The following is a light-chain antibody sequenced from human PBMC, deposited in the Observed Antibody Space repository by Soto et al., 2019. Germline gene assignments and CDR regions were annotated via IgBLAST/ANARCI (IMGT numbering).Light chain of an antibody. CDR2: DAS. CDR3: LQLNTYPWT. Sequence: DIQMTQSPSSLSASVGDRVTITCRASQSISSYLNWYQQKPGKAPKVLIGDASSLQRGVPSRFSGSGSGTEFTLTISSLQPEDVATYYCLQLNTYPWTFGQGTKVDIK. V-gene: IGKV1-17*01. J-gene: IGKJ1*01. CDR1: QSISSY.